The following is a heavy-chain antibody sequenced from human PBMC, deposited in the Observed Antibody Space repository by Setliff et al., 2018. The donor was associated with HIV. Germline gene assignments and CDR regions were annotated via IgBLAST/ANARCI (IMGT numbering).Heavy chain of an antibody. J-gene: IGHJ4*02. CDR3: ARTVNDYGDYYFDY. CDR2: INAGTGNT. CDR1: GYTFTSYA. D-gene: IGHD4-17*01. V-gene: IGHV1-3*01. Sequence: ALVKVSCKASGYTFTSYAMHWVRQAPGQRLEWMGWINAGTGNTKYSQNFQGRVTFSRDTSASTAYMELSSLRSEDTAVYYCARTVNDYGDYYFDYWGQGTLVSVSS.